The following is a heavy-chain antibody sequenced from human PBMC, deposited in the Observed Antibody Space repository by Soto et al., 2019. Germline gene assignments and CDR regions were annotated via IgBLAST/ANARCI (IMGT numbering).Heavy chain of an antibody. CDR2: IKSKTEGETT. Sequence: EVQLVESGGGLVKPGGSLRLSCAASGFTFSNAWMNWVRQAPGKGLEWVGRIKSKTEGETTDYAAPVKGRFTIARDDSKNTRYLQMNSLKTEDTAVYYCTTAGLSGRWYPYYCYGIAVWGQGNTVTVSS. J-gene: IGHJ6*02. D-gene: IGHD6-13*01. V-gene: IGHV3-15*07. CDR1: GFTFSNAW. CDR3: TTAGLSGRWYPYYCYGIAV.